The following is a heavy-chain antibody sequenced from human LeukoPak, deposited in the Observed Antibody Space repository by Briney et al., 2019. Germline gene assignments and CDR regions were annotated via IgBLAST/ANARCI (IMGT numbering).Heavy chain of an antibody. D-gene: IGHD3-3*01. CDR2: INPNSGGT. CDR3: AGSYDFWSGPPFDP. V-gene: IGHV1-2*02. J-gene: IGHJ5*02. Sequence: ASVKVSCKASGYTFTGHYMHWVRQAPGQGLEWMGWINPNSGGTKYAQKFQGRVTLTRDTSISTAYMELSRLRCDDTAVYYRAGSYDFWSGPPFDPWGQGTLVTVSS. CDR1: GYTFTGHY.